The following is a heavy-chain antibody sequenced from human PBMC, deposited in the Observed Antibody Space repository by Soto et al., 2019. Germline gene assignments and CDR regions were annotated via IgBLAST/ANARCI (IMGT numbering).Heavy chain of an antibody. CDR1: GGTFSSYA. Sequence: GASVKVSCKASGGTFSSYAISWVLQAPGQGLEWMGWIIPIFGTANYAQKFQGRVTITADESTSTAYMELGSLRSEDTDVYYCAKRPHYYDSSGYYGSWFDPWGQGTLVTVSS. V-gene: IGHV1-69*13. D-gene: IGHD3-22*01. J-gene: IGHJ5*02. CDR3: AKRPHYYDSSGYYGSWFDP. CDR2: IIPIFGTA.